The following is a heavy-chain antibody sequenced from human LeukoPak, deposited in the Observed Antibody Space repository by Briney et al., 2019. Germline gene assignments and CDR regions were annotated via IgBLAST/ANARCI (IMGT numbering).Heavy chain of an antibody. CDR1: GGSFSGYY. J-gene: IGHJ5*02. D-gene: IGHD2-2*02. Sequence: SETLSLTCAVYGGSFSGYYWSWIRQPPEKGQEWIGEINHSGSTNYNPSLKSRVTISVDTSKNQFSLKLSSVTAADTAVYYCARGRKRCSSTSCYRRNWFDPWGQGTLVTVSS. CDR2: INHSGST. CDR3: ARGRKRCSSTSCYRRNWFDP. V-gene: IGHV4-34*01.